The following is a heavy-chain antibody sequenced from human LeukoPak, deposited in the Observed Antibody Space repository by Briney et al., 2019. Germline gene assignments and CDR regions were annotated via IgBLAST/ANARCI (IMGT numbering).Heavy chain of an antibody. CDR3: ARDTEDYDSSGYYNWFDP. V-gene: IGHV4-4*07. J-gene: IGHJ5*02. CDR1: GGSISSYY. D-gene: IGHD3-22*01. CDR2: IYTSGST. Sequence: SETLSLTCTVSGGSISSYYWSWIRQPAGKGLEWIGRIYTSGSTNYNPSLKSRVTISVDTSKNQFSLKLSSVTAADTAVYYCARDTEDYDSSGYYNWFDPWGQGTLVTVSS.